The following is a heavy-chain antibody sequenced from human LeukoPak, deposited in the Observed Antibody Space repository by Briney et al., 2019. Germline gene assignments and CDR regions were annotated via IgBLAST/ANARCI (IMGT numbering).Heavy chain of an antibody. J-gene: IGHJ6*02. V-gene: IGHV1-46*01. Sequence: ASVKVSCKASGYTFTSYYMHWVRQAPGQGLEWMGIINPSGGSTSYAQKFQGRVTMTRDTSTSTVYMELSSLRSEDTAVYYCARDGPLDYGDYYGMDVWGQGTTVTVSS. CDR2: INPSGGST. CDR3: ARDGPLDYGDYYGMDV. D-gene: IGHD4-17*01. CDR1: GYTFTSYY.